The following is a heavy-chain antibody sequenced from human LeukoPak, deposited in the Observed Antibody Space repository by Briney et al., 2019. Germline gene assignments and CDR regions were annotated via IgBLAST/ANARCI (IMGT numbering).Heavy chain of an antibody. CDR3: AKVVVDIVATTQVFDY. Sequence: PGGSLRLSCAASGFTFSSYAMSWVRQAPGKGLEWVSAISGSGGSTYYADSVKGRFTISRDNSKNTLYLQMNSLRAEDTAVYYCAKVVVDIVATTQVFDYWGQGTLVTVSS. D-gene: IGHD5-12*01. V-gene: IGHV3-23*01. J-gene: IGHJ4*02. CDR1: GFTFSSYA. CDR2: ISGSGGST.